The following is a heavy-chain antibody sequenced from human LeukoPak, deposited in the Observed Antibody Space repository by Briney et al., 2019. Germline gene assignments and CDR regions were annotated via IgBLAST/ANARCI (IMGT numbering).Heavy chain of an antibody. J-gene: IGHJ4*02. CDR1: GFTFDDYA. Sequence: SLRLSCAASGFTFDDYAMHWVRQAPGKGLEWVSGISWNSGSIGYADSVKGRFTISRDNAKNSLYLQMNSLRAEDTALYYCAKAGERGVATARFDYWGQGTLVTVSS. V-gene: IGHV3-9*01. CDR2: ISWNSGSI. CDR3: AKAGERGVATARFDY. D-gene: IGHD5-18*01.